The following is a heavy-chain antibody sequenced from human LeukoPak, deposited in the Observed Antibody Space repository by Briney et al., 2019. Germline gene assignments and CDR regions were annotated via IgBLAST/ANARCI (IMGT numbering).Heavy chain of an antibody. D-gene: IGHD3-9*01. CDR3: AKWGDYDVLTGYYVSDY. CDR2: ITGSGGNT. V-gene: IGHV3-23*01. Sequence: GGSLRLSCAASGFTFSNYAMSWVRQAPGKRQEWVSAITGSGGNTYYADSVKGRFTISRDNSKNTLYLQMNSLRAEDTAVYYCAKWGDYDVLTGYYVSDYWGQGTLVTVSS. J-gene: IGHJ4*02. CDR1: GFTFSNYA.